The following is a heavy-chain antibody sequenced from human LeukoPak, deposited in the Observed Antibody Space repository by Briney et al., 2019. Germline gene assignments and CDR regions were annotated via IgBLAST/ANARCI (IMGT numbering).Heavy chain of an antibody. V-gene: IGHV3-20*01. D-gene: IGHD3-3*01. J-gene: IGHJ3*02. CDR1: GFTFDDYG. CDR3: ARAVYYDFWSGSPDDAFDI. Sequence: GGSLRLSCAASGFTFDDYGMSWVRQAPGKGLEWVSGINWNGGSAGYADSVKGRFTISRDNAKNSLYLQMNSLRAEDTALYHCARAVYYDFWSGSPDDAFDIWGQGTMVTVSS. CDR2: INWNGGSA.